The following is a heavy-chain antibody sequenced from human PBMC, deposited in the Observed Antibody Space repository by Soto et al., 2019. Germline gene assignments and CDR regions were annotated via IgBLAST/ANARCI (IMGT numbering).Heavy chain of an antibody. CDR2: INSDGSST. V-gene: IGHV3-74*01. J-gene: IGHJ4*02. CDR3: ARGPAVVGDILTGPSDY. D-gene: IGHD3-9*01. Sequence: GGSLRLSCAASGFTFSSYWMHWVRQAPGKGLVWVSRINSDGSSTSYADSVKGRFTISRDNAKNTLYLQMNSLRAEDTAVYYCARGPAVVGDILTGPSDYWGQGTLVTVSS. CDR1: GFTFSSYW.